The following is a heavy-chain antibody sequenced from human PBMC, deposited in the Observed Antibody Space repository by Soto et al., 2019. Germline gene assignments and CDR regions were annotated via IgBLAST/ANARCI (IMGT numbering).Heavy chain of an antibody. Sequence: GGSLRLSCAASGFTFDDYTMHWVRQAPGKGLEWVSLISWDGGSTYYADSVKGRFTISRDNSKNSLYLQMNSLRTEDTALYYCAKDKVPAATNGRSFFDYWGQGTLVTVSS. CDR3: AKDKVPAATNGRSFFDY. CDR1: GFTFDDYT. V-gene: IGHV3-43*01. D-gene: IGHD2-2*01. J-gene: IGHJ4*02. CDR2: ISWDGGST.